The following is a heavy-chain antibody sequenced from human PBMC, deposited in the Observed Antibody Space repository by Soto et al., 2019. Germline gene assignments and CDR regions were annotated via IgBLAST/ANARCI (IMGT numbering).Heavy chain of an antibody. CDR2: ISAYNGNT. D-gene: IGHD5-12*01. CDR1: GYTFTSYG. J-gene: IGHJ4*02. Sequence: GASVKVSCKASGYTFTSYGISWVRQAPGQGLEWMGWISAYNGNTNYAQKLQGRVTMTTDTSTRTAYMELMRLRSDDTAVYYCARDVVSTIGDFDFWGQGTLVTVSS. CDR3: ARDVVSTIGDFDF. V-gene: IGHV1-18*04.